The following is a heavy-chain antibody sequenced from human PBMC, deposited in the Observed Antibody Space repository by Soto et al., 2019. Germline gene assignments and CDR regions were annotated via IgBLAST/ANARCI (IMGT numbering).Heavy chain of an antibody. CDR3: AKAMGAGDY. Sequence: GGSLRLSCASSGFTFSSYGMHLVRQAPGKGLEWVAVISYDGSNKYYADSVKGRFTISRDNSKNTLYLQMNSLRAEGTAVYYCAKAMGAGDYWGQGTLVTVSS. V-gene: IGHV3-30*18. D-gene: IGHD6-13*01. CDR2: ISYDGSNK. CDR1: GFTFSSYG. J-gene: IGHJ4*02.